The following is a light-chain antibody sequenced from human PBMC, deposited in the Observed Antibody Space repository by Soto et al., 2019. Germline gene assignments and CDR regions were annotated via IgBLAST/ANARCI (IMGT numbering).Light chain of an antibody. CDR2: DVS. V-gene: IGLV2-14*01. CDR1: SIDVGGYNY. Sequence: QSVLTQPASVSGSPRQSITISCTGTSIDVGGYNYVSWYQQHPGKAPKLMIYDVSNRPSGVSNRFSGSKSGNTASLTISGLQAEDEADYYCSSYTSSSTLFGTGTKVTVL. J-gene: IGLJ1*01. CDR3: SSYTSSSTL.